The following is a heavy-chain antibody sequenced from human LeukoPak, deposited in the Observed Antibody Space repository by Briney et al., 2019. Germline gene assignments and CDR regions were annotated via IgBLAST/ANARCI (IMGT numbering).Heavy chain of an antibody. Sequence: PSETLSLTCAVYGGSFSGYYWSWIRQPPGKGLEWIGEINHSGSTNYNPSLKSRVTISVGTSKNQFSLKLSSVTAADTAVYYCARASIAVAGLDYWGQGTLVTVSS. CDR1: GGSFSGYY. V-gene: IGHV4-34*01. J-gene: IGHJ4*02. CDR2: INHSGST. D-gene: IGHD6-19*01. CDR3: ARASIAVAGLDY.